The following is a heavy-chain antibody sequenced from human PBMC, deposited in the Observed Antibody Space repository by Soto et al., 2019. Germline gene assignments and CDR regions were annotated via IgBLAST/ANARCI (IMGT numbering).Heavy chain of an antibody. J-gene: IGHJ4*02. V-gene: IGHV1-2*02. CDR3: ARAPPYCTNGVCYLIDY. CDR2: INPKSGGT. CDR1: GYTFTDYY. Sequence: QVQLVQSGAEVKKPGASVKVSCKASGYTFTDYYMHWVRQAPGQGLEWMGWINPKSGGTNYAQKFHGRVTMTSDTSISIAYMELNRLRSDDTAVYYCARAPPYCTNGVCYLIDYWGQGTLITVSS. D-gene: IGHD2-8*01.